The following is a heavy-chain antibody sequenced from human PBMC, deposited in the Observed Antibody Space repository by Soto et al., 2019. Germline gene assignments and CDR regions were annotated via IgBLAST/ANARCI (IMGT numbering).Heavy chain of an antibody. V-gene: IGHV3-15*01. J-gene: IGHJ4*02. Sequence: SWIRQHPGKGLEWVGRIKSKTDGGTTDYAAPVKGRFTISRDDSKNTLYLQMNSLRAEDTAVYDCATADSSHLAPGYWGQGTLVTVSS. D-gene: IGHD6-13*01. CDR3: ATADSSHLAPGY. CDR2: IKSKTDGGTT.